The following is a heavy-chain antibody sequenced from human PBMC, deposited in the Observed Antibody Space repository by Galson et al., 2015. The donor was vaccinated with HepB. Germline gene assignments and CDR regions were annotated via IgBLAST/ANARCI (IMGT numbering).Heavy chain of an antibody. CDR1: GGTFSSYA. CDR3: ARVEGRGIAVAGTGGFDY. D-gene: IGHD6-19*01. V-gene: IGHV1-69*06. CDR2: IIPIFGTA. Sequence: SVKVSCKASGGTFSSYAISWVRQAPGQGLEWMGGIIPIFGTANYAQKFQGRVTITADKSTSTAYMELSSLRSEDTAVYYCARVEGRGIAVAGTGGFDYWGQGTLVTVSS. J-gene: IGHJ4*02.